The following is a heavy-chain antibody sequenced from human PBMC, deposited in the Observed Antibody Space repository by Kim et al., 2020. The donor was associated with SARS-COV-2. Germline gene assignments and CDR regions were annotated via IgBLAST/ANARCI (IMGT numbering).Heavy chain of an antibody. CDR3: ARGLYSSSWYHQLGWFDP. CDR2: MNPNSGNT. CDR1: GYTFTSYD. V-gene: IGHV1-8*01. J-gene: IGHJ5*02. Sequence: ASVKVSCKASGYTFTSYDINWVRQATGQGLEWMGWMNPNSGNTGYAQKFQGRVTMTRNTSISTAYMELSSLRSEDTAVYYCARGLYSSSWYHQLGWFDPWGQGTLVTVSS. D-gene: IGHD6-13*01.